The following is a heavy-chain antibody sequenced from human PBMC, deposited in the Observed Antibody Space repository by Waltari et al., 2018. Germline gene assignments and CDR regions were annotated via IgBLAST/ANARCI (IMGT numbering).Heavy chain of an antibody. CDR3: ARTGARWLQFAAFDI. Sequence: VQLLQWGTGLLKPSETLSLTCAVYGGSFSGYYWSWLRQLPGKGLEWVANINQDGSEEYYVDSVKGRFTIARDNAKNSLYLEMKTLRAEDTAIYYCARTGARWLQFAAFDIWGQGTMVTVSS. J-gene: IGHJ3*02. D-gene: IGHD5-12*01. CDR2: INQDGSEE. V-gene: IGHV3-7*01. CDR1: GGSFSGYY.